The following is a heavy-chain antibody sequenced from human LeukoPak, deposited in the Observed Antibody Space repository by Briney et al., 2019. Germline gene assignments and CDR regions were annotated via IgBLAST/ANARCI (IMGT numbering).Heavy chain of an antibody. CDR2: IYHSGST. J-gene: IGHJ4*02. CDR3: ARVSYFSSGR. D-gene: IGHD2/OR15-2a*01. Sequence: SETLSLTCTVSGYSISSGYYWGWIRQPPGKGLEWIGSIYHSGSTYYNPSLKSRVTISVDTSKNQFSLKLSSVTAADTAVYYCARVSYFSSGRWGQGTLVTVSS. CDR1: GYSISSGYY. V-gene: IGHV4-38-2*02.